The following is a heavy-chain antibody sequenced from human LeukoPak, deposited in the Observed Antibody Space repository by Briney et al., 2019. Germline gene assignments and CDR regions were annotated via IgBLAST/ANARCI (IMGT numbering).Heavy chain of an antibody. J-gene: IGHJ4*02. CDR2: ILYSGTT. D-gene: IGHD5-12*01. Sequence: SETLSLTCSVSGDSISTSSYFWGWIRQPPGKGLEWIGSILYSGTTYYKPSLKSRVTISVDTSKNQFSLELTSVTAADTAVYYCARDRGLYSGYDLSYFDYWGQGTLVTVSS. V-gene: IGHV4-39*02. CDR1: GDSISTSSYF. CDR3: ARDRGLYSGYDLSYFDY.